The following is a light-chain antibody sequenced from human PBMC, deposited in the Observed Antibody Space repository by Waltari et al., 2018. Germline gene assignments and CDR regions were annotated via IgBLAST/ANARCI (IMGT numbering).Light chain of an antibody. CDR2: STS. V-gene: IGKV3-20*01. CDR3: QLYDGSRT. J-gene: IGKJ1*01. Sequence: EIVLTQSPGTLSLSPGEGATLPCRASQTVSSTYLAWYQQKPGQAPRLLIYSTSTRATGIPDKFSGSGSGTDFTLTISRLEPEDFAVYYCQLYDGSRTFGQGTKVEIK. CDR1: QTVSSTY.